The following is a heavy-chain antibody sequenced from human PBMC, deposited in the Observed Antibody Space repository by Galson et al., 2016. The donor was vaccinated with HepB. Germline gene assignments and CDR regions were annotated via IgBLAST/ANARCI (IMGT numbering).Heavy chain of an antibody. J-gene: IGHJ5*01. D-gene: IGHD2-21*02. CDR3: TRGFCIGNDCYTNLFGS. CDR2: IDPSDSFG. V-gene: IGHV5-10-1*01. CDR1: GYTFTNYW. Sequence: QSGAEVKKPGESLTISCKGSGYTFTNYWITWLRQMPGKGLEWMGRIDPSDSFGNYSPSFEGHVTISVDKTNSTAYLQWRSLKASDTASYYRTRGFCIGNDCYTNLFGSWGQGTLVTVSS.